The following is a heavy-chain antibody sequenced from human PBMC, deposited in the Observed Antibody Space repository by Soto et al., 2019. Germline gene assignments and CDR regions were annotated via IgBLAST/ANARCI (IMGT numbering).Heavy chain of an antibody. CDR2: VKDGGHT. CDR1: GGSLSGYY. CDR3: PRGQEGVVATH. Sequence: QVQLQQWGAGLLKPSETLSLNCAVTGGSLSGYYWSWIRQPPGKGLEWIGEVKDGGHTNYSPSLRGRVTISSDPSTNQFSLRLNSVTAADTGVYYCPRGQEGVVATHWDQGSLVTVSS. V-gene: IGHV4-34*01. D-gene: IGHD5-12*01. J-gene: IGHJ4*02.